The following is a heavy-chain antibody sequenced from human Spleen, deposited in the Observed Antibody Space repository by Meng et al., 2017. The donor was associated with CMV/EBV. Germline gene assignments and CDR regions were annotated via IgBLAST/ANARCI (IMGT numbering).Heavy chain of an antibody. CDR2: INPKSGDT. Sequence: KVSFEASGYTFSDYYIHWVRQAPGHELEWMGWINPKSGDTNYAQKFQGRVTMTRDTSISTAYMELSRLRSDDTAVYYCASDKGGFDDWGQGTLVTVS. CDR3: ASDKGGFDD. D-gene: IGHD2-15*01. CDR1: GYTFSDYY. V-gene: IGHV1-2*02. J-gene: IGHJ4*02.